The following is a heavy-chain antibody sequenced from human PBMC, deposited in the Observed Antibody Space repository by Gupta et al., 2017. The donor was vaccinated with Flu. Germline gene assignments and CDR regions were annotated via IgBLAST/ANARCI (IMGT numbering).Heavy chain of an antibody. Sequence: SDYGMHWGRQAAGKGLEWLAVIWDEGNIKHYVEYVKGRFTISRDQSNSTLDLQMNSLRAEDTAIYYCARGYPFRTTGYRQAVDHWGQGAVGTVSS. V-gene: IGHV3-33*01. D-gene: IGHD5-12*01. CDR2: IWDEGNIK. CDR1: SDYG. J-gene: IGHJ4*02. CDR3: ARGYPFRTTGYRQAVDH.